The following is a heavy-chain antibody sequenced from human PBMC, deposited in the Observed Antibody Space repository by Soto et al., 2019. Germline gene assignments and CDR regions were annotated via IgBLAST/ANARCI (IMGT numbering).Heavy chain of an antibody. J-gene: IGHJ3*02. V-gene: IGHV3-7*01. CDR3: LITTSAVGI. CDR2: IKQDGSEK. Sequence: EVQLVESGGGLVQPGESLRLSCAASGFTLSGYWMNWVRQAPGKGLEWVANIKQDGSEKHYVDSVKGRFTISRDNAKNSLYLQMNSLRVEDTAVYDCLITTSAVGIWGQGTMVIVSS. D-gene: IGHD3-22*01. CDR1: GFTLSGYW.